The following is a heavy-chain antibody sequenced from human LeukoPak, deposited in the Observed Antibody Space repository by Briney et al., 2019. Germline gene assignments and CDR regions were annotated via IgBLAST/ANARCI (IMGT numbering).Heavy chain of an antibody. Sequence: GGSLRLSCAASGFTVSSNYMSWVRQAPGKGLEWVSVIYSGGSTYYADSVKGRFTISRDNSKNTLYLRMNSLRAEDTAVYYCAKFGGYSYGFVGGVDYWGQGTLVTVSS. CDR1: GFTVSSNY. J-gene: IGHJ4*02. D-gene: IGHD5-18*01. CDR3: AKFGGYSYGFVGGVDY. CDR2: IYSGGST. V-gene: IGHV3-66*01.